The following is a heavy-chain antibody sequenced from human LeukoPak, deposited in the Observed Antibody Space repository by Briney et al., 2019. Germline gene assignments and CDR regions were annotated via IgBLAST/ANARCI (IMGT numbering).Heavy chain of an antibody. J-gene: IGHJ4*02. CDR1: GYTFTGYY. D-gene: IGHD2-15*01. V-gene: IGHV1-2*06. CDR2: INPHSGDT. CDR3: ARSKKFCRGGSCDFDS. Sequence: ASVKVSCKASGYTFTGYYIHWVRQAPGQGLEWMGRINPHSGDTNSAQKFQGRVTVTRDTSISTAYMELSRLTSDDTALYFCARSKKFCRGGSCDFDSWGRGTLVTVSS.